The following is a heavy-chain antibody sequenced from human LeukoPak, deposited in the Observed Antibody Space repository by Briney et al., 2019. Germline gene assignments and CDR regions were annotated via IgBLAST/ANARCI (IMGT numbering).Heavy chain of an antibody. CDR1: GFTFSSFA. Sequence: GGSLRLSCAASGFTFSSFAMSWVRQAPGKGLEWVSTISGSASRTYYADSVKGRITISRDNSKNTLYLQMNSLRAEDTAVYYCAKDPAPYGRLNFFDYWGQGTLVTVSS. J-gene: IGHJ4*02. D-gene: IGHD2-2*01. CDR3: AKDPAPYGRLNFFDY. CDR2: ISGSASRT. V-gene: IGHV3-23*01.